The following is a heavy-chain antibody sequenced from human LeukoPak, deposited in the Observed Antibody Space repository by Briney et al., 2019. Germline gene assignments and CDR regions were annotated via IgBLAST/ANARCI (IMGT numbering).Heavy chain of an antibody. D-gene: IGHD3-22*01. V-gene: IGHV4-34*01. CDR2: INHSGST. Sequence: SETLSLTCAVYGGSFSGYNWSWIRQPPGKGLEWIGEINHSGSTNYNPSLTSRVTISVDTSKNQFSLKLTSLTSADTAVYYCARVRRYYDLSSRPYAFDIWGQGTMFTVSS. CDR1: GGSFSGYN. CDR3: ARVRRYYDLSSRPYAFDI. J-gene: IGHJ3*02.